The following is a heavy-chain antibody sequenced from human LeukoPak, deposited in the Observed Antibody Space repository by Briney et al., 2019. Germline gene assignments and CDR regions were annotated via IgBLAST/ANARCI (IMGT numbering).Heavy chain of an antibody. CDR1: GFTFSNYA. D-gene: IGHD6-13*01. CDR2: IHGSGDNT. CDR3: ARDLIAAAGRMDV. V-gene: IGHV3-23*01. J-gene: IGHJ6*04. Sequence: GGSLRLSCAASGFTFSNYALSWVRQAPGKGLEWVSGIHGSGDNTYYADSVKGRFTSSRDNAKNSLYLQMNSLRAEDTAVYYCARDLIAAAGRMDVWGKGTTVTVSS.